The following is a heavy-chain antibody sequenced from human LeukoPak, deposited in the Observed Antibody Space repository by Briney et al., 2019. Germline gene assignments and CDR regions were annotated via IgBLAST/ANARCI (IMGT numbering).Heavy chain of an antibody. D-gene: IGHD2-2*01. V-gene: IGHV3-23*01. CDR1: GFTFSTYS. CDR2: LGRSGENR. CDR3: VKDRPCETCMPMDA. Sequence: GGSLRLSCAASGFTFSTYSMSWVRQAPGKGLEWGSGLGRSGENRYYATSVRGRFSISRDNSKDTVYLQMNSLRAEDTAIYYCVKDRPCETCMPMDAWGQGTTVTVSS. J-gene: IGHJ6*02.